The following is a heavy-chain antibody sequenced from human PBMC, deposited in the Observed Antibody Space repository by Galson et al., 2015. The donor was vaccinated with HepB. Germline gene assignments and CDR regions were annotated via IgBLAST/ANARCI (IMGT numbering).Heavy chain of an antibody. D-gene: IGHD2-2*01. J-gene: IGHJ6*02. CDR3: ARICFAPAASNYYYGMDV. Sequence: PALVKPTQTLTLTCTFSGFSLSTSGMCVSWIRQPPGKALEWLALIDWDDDKYYSTSLKTRLTISKDTSKNQVVLTMTNMDPVDTATYYCARICFAPAASNYYYGMDVWGQGTTVTVSS. CDR2: IDWDDDK. CDR1: GFSLSTSGMC. V-gene: IGHV2-70*01.